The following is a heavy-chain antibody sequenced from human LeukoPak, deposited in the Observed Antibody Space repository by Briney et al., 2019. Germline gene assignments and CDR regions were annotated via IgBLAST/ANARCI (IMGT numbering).Heavy chain of an antibody. CDR2: INSDGSDT. Sequence: GGSLRLSCAASGFTFSSYEMNWVRQAPGKGLVWVSRINSDGSDTSYADSVKGRFTISRDNAKNTLYLQMNSLRAEDTAVYYCARGVSPLNYYFDYWGQGTLVTVSS. J-gene: IGHJ4*02. V-gene: IGHV3-74*01. CDR1: GFTFSSYE. CDR3: ARGVSPLNYYFDY. D-gene: IGHD6-13*01.